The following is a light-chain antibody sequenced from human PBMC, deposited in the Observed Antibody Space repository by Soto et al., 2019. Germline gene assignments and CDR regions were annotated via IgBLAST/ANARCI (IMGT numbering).Light chain of an antibody. V-gene: IGKV3D-15*01. CDR3: QPYNNWPLP. CDR2: DAS. CDR1: QSVGKY. J-gene: IGKJ4*01. Sequence: EIVLTQSPGTLSLSPGERATLSCRASQSVGKYLVWYQQKPGQAPRLLIYDASSRATGIPARFSGSGSGTDFTLTINSLQSEDFAVYYCQPYNNWPLPFGGGTKWIS.